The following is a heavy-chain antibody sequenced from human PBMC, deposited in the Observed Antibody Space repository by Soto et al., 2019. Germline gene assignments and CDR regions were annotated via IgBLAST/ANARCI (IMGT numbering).Heavy chain of an antibody. D-gene: IGHD1-26*01. CDR1: GFTFSSYA. V-gene: IGHV3-23*01. J-gene: IGHJ4*02. CDR2: ISGSGDST. CDR3: ARRGSGSYYDY. Sequence: EVQLLESGGGLVQPGGSLRLSCAASGFTFSSYAMRWVRQAPGKGLEWVSAISGSGDSTYYADSVKGRFTISRDNSKNTLYMQMNSLRAEVTAVYYCARRGSGSYYDYLGQGTLVTGSS.